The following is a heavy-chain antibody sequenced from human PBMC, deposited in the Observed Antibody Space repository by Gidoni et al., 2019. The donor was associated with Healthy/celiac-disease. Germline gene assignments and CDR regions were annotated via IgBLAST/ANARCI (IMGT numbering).Heavy chain of an antibody. V-gene: IGHV3-7*01. CDR2: IKQDGSEK. CDR3: ARDLGDYTDY. Sequence: EVQLVESGGGLVQPGGSLRLSCAASGFPFSSYWVSWVRQAPGKGLEWVANIKQDGSEKYYVDSVKGRFTISRDNAKNSLYLQMNSLRAEDTAVYYCARDLGDYTDYWGQGTLVTVSS. D-gene: IGHD4-17*01. CDR1: GFPFSSYW. J-gene: IGHJ4*02.